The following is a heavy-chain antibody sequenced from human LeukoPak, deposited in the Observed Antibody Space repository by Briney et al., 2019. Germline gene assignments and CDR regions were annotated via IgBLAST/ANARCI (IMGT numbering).Heavy chain of an antibody. J-gene: IGHJ6*03. Sequence: SETLSLTCAVYGGSFSGYYWSWIRQPPGKGLEWIGEINHSGSTYYNPSLKSRVTISVDTSKNQFSLKLSSVTAADTAVYYCARDHVVVVPAAMSYYYYYMDVWGKGTTVTVSS. V-gene: IGHV4-34*01. CDR3: ARDHVVVVPAAMSYYYYYMDV. CDR2: INHSGST. D-gene: IGHD2-2*01. CDR1: GGSFSGYY.